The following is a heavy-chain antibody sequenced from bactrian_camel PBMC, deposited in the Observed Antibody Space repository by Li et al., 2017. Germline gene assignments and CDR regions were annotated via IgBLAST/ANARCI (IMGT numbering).Heavy chain of an antibody. V-gene: IGHV3S55*01. D-gene: IGHD6*01. CDR1: GVPSRGNC. Sequence: HVQLVESGGGSVQAGGSLRLSCAYSGVPSRGNCMGWFRQAPGKEREAVATIRSDGSATLASSVKGRFTISRDNAKNTMYLQMNSLKPEDTAVYYCAAGYRRGGWSRGANFDYWGRGTQVTVS. CDR3: AAGYRRGGWSRGANFDY. J-gene: IGHJ6*01. CDR2: IRSDGSA.